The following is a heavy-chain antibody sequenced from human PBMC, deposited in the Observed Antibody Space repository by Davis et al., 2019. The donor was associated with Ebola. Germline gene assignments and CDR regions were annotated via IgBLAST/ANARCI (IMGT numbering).Heavy chain of an antibody. Sequence: GESLKISCAASGFTFSDYYMSWIRQAPGKGLEWVSYISSSGSTIYYADSVKGRFTISRDNSKNTLYLQMNSLRAEDTAVYYCANSHLWFREFNYWGQGTLVTVSS. J-gene: IGHJ4*02. CDR3: ANSHLWFREFNY. V-gene: IGHV3-11*01. D-gene: IGHD3-10*01. CDR1: GFTFSDYY. CDR2: ISSSGSTI.